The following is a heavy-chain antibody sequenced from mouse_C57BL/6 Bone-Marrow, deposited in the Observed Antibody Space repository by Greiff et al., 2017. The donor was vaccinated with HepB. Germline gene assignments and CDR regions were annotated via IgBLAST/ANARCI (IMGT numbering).Heavy chain of an antibody. CDR3: ARDRRVNWDGGYFDV. Sequence: EVQLVESGGGLVKPGGSLKLSCAASGFTFSSYAMSWVRQTPEKRLEWVATISDGGSYTYYPDNVKGRFTISRDNAKNNLYLQMSHLKSEDTAMYYCARDRRVNWDGGYFDVWGTGTTVTVSS. J-gene: IGHJ1*03. CDR1: GFTFSSYA. CDR2: ISDGGSYT. V-gene: IGHV5-4*01. D-gene: IGHD4-1*02.